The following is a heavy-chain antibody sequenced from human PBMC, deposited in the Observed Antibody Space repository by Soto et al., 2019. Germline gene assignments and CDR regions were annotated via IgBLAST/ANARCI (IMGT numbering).Heavy chain of an antibody. J-gene: IGHJ6*02. D-gene: IGHD3-3*01. CDR2: IIPIFGTA. CDR1: GGTFSSYA. Sequence: QVQLVQSGAEVKKPGSSVKVSCTASGGTFSSYAISWVRQAPGQGLEWMGGIIPIFGTANYAQKFQGRVTINAAESTSTAYIELSSLRSEDTAVYYCARPLQYDFWSGDRTIYYYSSMDVWGQGTTVTVSS. CDR3: ARPLQYDFWSGDRTIYYYSSMDV. V-gene: IGHV1-69*12.